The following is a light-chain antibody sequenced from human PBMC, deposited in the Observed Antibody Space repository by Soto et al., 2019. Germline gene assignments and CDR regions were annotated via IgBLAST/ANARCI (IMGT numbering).Light chain of an antibody. CDR2: GVS. CDR1: RSDIGSYNY. J-gene: IGLJ1*01. CDR3: ISYTGSSTSEV. Sequence: SVMTQPASVSGSPGQSITISCSGTRSDIGSYNYVAWYQQFPGKTPKILIYGVSNRPSEVSSRFSGSKSGNTSFLTISGLQAEDEADYYGISYTGSSTSEVFGRGTKVTVL. V-gene: IGLV2-14*01.